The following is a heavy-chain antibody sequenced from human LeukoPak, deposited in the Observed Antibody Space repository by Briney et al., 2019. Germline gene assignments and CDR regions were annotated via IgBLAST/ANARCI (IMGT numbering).Heavy chain of an antibody. CDR1: GYTGTSYG. CDR2: IIPIFCSA. CDR3: ATGGIIAAAHHWFDP. Sequence: SVKVSCKAPGYTGTSYGISWVRQAPGQGLEWMGGIIPIFCSANYAQKFQGRVTITADESTSTDYMEPSSLRSGATAVYYCATGGIIAAAHHWFDPWGQGTLVTVSS. J-gene: IGHJ5*02. V-gene: IGHV1-69*13. D-gene: IGHD6-13*01.